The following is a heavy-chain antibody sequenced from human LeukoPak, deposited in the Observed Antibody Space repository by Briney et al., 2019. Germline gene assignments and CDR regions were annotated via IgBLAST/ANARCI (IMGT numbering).Heavy chain of an antibody. V-gene: IGHV4-61*08. J-gene: IGHJ4*02. CDR3: ARRNYGSGSYYFDY. CDR2: IYYSGST. CDR1: GGSISSGGYY. D-gene: IGHD3-10*01. Sequence: SETLSLTCTVSGGSISSGGYYWSWIRQPPGKGLEWIGYIYYSGSTNYNPSLKSRVTMSVDTSKNQFSLKLSSVTAADTAVYYCARRNYGSGSYYFDYWGQGTLVTVSS.